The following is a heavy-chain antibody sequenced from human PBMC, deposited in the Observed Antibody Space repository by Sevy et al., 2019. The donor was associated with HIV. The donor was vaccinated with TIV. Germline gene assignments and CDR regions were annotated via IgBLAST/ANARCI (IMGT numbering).Heavy chain of an antibody. CDR1: GYTFTSYG. J-gene: IGHJ4*02. CDR3: ARHYSSSSHFDY. CDR2: ISAYNANT. D-gene: IGHD6-6*01. V-gene: IGHV1-18*01. Sequence: ASVKVSCKASGYTFTSYGLSWVRQAPGQGLEWMGWISAYNANTNYAQKFQGRVTMTTDTSTGAAYMELRSLRSDDTAVYYCARHYSSSSHFDYWGQGTLVTVSS.